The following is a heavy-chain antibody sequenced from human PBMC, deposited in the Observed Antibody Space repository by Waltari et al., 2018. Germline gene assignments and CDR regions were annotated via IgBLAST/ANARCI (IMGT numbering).Heavy chain of an antibody. Sequence: QVQLQESGPGLVKPSETLSLTCTVSGGSISSYYWSWIRQPPGKGLEWIGYIYYSGGTNYTPALTSRVTISVDTSKNQFSLKLSSVTAADTAVYYCATTRGGLVSYWGQGTLVTVSS. CDR1: GGSISSYY. CDR3: ATTRGGLVSY. D-gene: IGHD2-2*01. J-gene: IGHJ4*02. CDR2: IYYSGGT. V-gene: IGHV4-59*01.